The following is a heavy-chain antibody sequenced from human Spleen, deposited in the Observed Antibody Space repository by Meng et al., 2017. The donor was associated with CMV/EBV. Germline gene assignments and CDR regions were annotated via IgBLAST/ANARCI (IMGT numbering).Heavy chain of an antibody. J-gene: IGHJ5*02. V-gene: IGHV4-4*02. CDR2: IDHSGNS. CDR1: GASITTTKW. D-gene: IGHD5-18*01. CDR3: ARVREHTSLGNYWFDP. Sequence: SETLSLTCAVSGASITTTKWWTWVRQPPGKGLQWVGEIDHSGNSNSNPSLQSRLTLSLDTSKNHLSLTMTSVTAEDTAIYYCARVREHTSLGNYWFDPWGQGTLVTVSS.